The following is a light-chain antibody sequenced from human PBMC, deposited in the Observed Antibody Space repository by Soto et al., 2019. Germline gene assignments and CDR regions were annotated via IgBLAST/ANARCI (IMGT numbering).Light chain of an antibody. V-gene: IGKV3D-20*02. CDR1: QSVSSNY. CDR3: QQYNNWPT. J-gene: IGKJ1*01. Sequence: EIVLTQSPGTLSLSPGERATLSCRASQSVSSNYLAWYQHKPGQAPRLLIYRSSSRATGIPDRFSGSGSGTEFTLTISSLQSEDFAVYYCQQYNNWPTFGQGSKVDIK. CDR2: RSS.